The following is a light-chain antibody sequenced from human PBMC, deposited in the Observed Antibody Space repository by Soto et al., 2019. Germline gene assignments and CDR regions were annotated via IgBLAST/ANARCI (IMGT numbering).Light chain of an antibody. CDR1: ETVYRW. CDR3: QQYKSYWT. J-gene: IGKJ1*01. V-gene: IGKV1-5*01. Sequence: DIQMTQSPSTLSASVGDRVTITCRASETVYRWVAWYQQKPGKAPELLIYDVSTLESGVPSRFSGSGSGTEFTLTISSLQHADFATYYCQQYKSYWTFGQGTKVEIK. CDR2: DVS.